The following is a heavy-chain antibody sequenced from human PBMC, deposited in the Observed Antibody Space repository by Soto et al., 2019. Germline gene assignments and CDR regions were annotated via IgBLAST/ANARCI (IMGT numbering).Heavy chain of an antibody. J-gene: IGHJ4*02. CDR3: ARYRREAVAGYTLDN. Sequence: SETLSLTCTVSGGSISSNYWTWIRQPPGKGLEWIGYVYNSGSTNHNPSLKSRVTISEDTSKSQFSLKVNSMTAADTAVYYCARYRREAVAGYTLDNWGQGILVTVSS. V-gene: IGHV4-59*01. CDR2: VYNSGST. CDR1: GGSISSNY. D-gene: IGHD6-13*01.